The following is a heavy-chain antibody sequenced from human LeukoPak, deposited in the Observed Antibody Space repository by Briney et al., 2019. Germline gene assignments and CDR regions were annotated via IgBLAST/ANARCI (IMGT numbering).Heavy chain of an antibody. J-gene: IGHJ5*02. CDR2: IYTSGST. CDR3: ARLCDFWSGYQGWFDP. CDR1: GGSISSYY. V-gene: IGHV4-4*09. D-gene: IGHD3-3*01. Sequence: SETLSLTCTVSGGSISSYYWSWIRQPSGKGLEWIGYIYTSGSTNYNPSLKSRVTISVDTSKNQFSLKLSSVTAADTAVYYCARLCDFWSGYQGWFDPWGQGTLVTVSS.